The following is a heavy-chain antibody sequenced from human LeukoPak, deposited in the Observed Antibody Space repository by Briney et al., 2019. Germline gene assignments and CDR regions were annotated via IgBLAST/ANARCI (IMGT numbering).Heavy chain of an antibody. J-gene: IGHJ6*02. CDR3: ASLHIVVVPAAAPGYYGMDV. Sequence: ASVKVSCKASGYTFTGYYMHWVRQAPGQGLEWMGWINPNSGGTNYAQKFQGRVTMTRDTSISTAYVELSRLRSDDTAVYYCASLHIVVVPAAAPGYYGMDVWGQGTTVTVSS. CDR2: INPNSGGT. CDR1: GYTFTGYY. V-gene: IGHV1-2*02. D-gene: IGHD2-2*01.